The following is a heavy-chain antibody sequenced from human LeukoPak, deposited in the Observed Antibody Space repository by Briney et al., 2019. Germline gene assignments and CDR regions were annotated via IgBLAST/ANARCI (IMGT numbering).Heavy chain of an antibody. Sequence: ASVKVSCKASGYTFTGYYMHWVRQAPGQGLEWMGWINPNRGGTNYAQKFQGRVTMTRDTSIRTAYMELSRLRSDDTAVYYCARDRAVATVGGVDYWGQGTLVTVSS. D-gene: IGHD3-16*01. CDR1: GYTFTGYY. V-gene: IGHV1-2*02. CDR3: ARDRAVATVGGVDY. CDR2: INPNRGGT. J-gene: IGHJ4*02.